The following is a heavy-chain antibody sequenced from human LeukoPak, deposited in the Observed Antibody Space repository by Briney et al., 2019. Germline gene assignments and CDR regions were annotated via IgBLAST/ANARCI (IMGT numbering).Heavy chain of an antibody. V-gene: IGHV3-7*01. CDR3: ARPYDTRGYFPDY. D-gene: IGHD3-22*01. J-gene: IGHJ4*02. Sequence: PGGSLRLSCAASGFMFSSNWMSWVRLAPGKGLEWVANIKEDGTETYYVDSVKGRFTISRDNAKNSLYLQMNSLGAEDTAVYYCARPYDTRGYFPDYWGQGTLVTVSS. CDR2: IKEDGTET. CDR1: GFMFSSNW.